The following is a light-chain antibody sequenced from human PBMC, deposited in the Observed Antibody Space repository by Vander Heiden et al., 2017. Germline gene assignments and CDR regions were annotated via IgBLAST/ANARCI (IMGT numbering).Light chain of an antibody. CDR3: LRHDTCPLT. J-gene: IGKJ3*01. V-gene: IGKV1-17*03. Sequence: DIQMTQPPSALSASVGDRVTITCRASQVINNYLAWFQQKPGKVPERLIYATSSLQSGVPSRFSGSGSGTEFTLTISSLQPEDFATYYCLRHDTCPLTFGPGTKVDIK. CDR2: ATS. CDR1: QVINNY.